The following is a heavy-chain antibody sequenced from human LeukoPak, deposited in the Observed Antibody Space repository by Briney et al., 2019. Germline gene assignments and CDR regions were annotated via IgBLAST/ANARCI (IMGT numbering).Heavy chain of an antibody. CDR3: AKDDDGHHHGVDH. J-gene: IGHJ4*02. CDR2: TGYSAGDT. Sequence: PGGSLRLSCAASGFTVSSYAMTWVRQAPGKGLEWVSATGYSAGDTYYADSVKGRFTISRDNSMNTLYLQMSSLRADDTALYYCAKDDDGHHHGVDHWGQGTLVTVSS. D-gene: IGHD4-17*01. CDR1: GFTVSSYA. V-gene: IGHV3-23*01.